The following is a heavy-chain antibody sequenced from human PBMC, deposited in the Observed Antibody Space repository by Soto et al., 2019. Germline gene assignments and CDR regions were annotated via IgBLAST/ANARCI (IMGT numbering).Heavy chain of an antibody. D-gene: IGHD2-15*01. Sequence: ASVKVSCKTCGCNFTNFDINWVRQAPGRGLVWMGWMNPSSGETGSAQNFQGRVTMTRDISTRTFFMQLTSLRSEDTAIYYCARLAEYCNGIKCYSNFDFWGRGTQVTVSS. CDR2: MNPSSGET. CDR3: ARLAEYCNGIKCYSNFDF. V-gene: IGHV1-8*01. J-gene: IGHJ4*01. CDR1: GCNFTNFD.